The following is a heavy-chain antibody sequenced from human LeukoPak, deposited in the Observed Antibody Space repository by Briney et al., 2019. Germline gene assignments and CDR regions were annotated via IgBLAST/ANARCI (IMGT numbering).Heavy chain of an antibody. CDR2: IYPANSDT. Sequence: GESLKTSCKASGYSFTSYWIGWVRQMPGKGLEWMAIIYPANSDTRYSPSFQGQVTISADKSISTAYLQWSSLKASDTAMYYCARPACSSTSCYLYFQHWGQGTLVTVSS. CDR1: GYSFTSYW. D-gene: IGHD2-2*01. J-gene: IGHJ1*01. CDR3: ARPACSSTSCYLYFQH. V-gene: IGHV5-51*01.